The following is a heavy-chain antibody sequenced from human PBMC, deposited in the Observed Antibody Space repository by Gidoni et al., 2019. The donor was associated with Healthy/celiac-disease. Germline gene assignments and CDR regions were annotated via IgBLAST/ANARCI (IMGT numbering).Heavy chain of an antibody. CDR3: AKDLDVGPGVYYFDY. V-gene: IGHV3-30*18. D-gene: IGHD5-12*01. Sequence: QVQLVESGGGVVQPGRSLRLSCAASGFTFSSYGMHWVRQAPGKGLEWVAVISYDGSNKYYADSVKGRFTISRDNSKNTLYLKMNSLRAEDTAVYYCAKDLDVGPGVYYFDYWGQGTLVTVSS. J-gene: IGHJ4*02. CDR1: GFTFSSYG. CDR2: ISYDGSNK.